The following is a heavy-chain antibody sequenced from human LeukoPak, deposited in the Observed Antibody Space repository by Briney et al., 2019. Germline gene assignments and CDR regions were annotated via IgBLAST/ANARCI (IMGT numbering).Heavy chain of an antibody. D-gene: IGHD1-26*01. CDR3: AREYPKGGSYRFDP. V-gene: IGHV4-34*01. CDR2: INHSGST. CDR1: GGSFSGYY. J-gene: IGHJ5*02. Sequence: PSETLSLTCAAYGGSFSGYYWSWIRQPPGKGLEWIGEINHSGSTNYNPSLKSRVTISVDTPKNQFSLKLSSVTAADTAVYYCAREYPKGGSYRFDPWGQGTLVTVSS.